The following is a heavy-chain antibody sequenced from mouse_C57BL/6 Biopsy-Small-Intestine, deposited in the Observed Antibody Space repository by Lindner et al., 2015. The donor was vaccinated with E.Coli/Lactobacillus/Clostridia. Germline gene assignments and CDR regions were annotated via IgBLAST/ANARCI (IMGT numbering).Heavy chain of an antibody. Sequence: VQLQESGPELVKPGASVKISCKASGYAFSSSWMNWVKQRPGKGLEWIGRIYPGDGDTDNNGKFKGKATLTADKSSSTAYMQLSSLTSEDSAVYFCARSGNYYGTSRDYFDVWGTGTTVTVSS. V-gene: IGHV1-82*01. CDR1: GYAFSSSW. J-gene: IGHJ1*03. D-gene: IGHD1-1*01. CDR3: ARSGNYYGTSRDYFDV. CDR2: IYPGDGDT.